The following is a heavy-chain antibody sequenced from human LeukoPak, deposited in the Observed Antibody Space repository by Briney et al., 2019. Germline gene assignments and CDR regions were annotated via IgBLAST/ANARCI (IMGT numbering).Heavy chain of an antibody. J-gene: IGHJ6*02. D-gene: IGHD3-22*01. CDR3: ARGRTYYYDTSGYYPSIYYGMDV. CDR2: INHGEST. Sequence: SETLSLTCAVSGGSFSGYYWYWIRQPPGKELEWIGEINHGESTNYNLSLKSRATLSVDTSKNQFSLKLTSVTAADTAVYYCARGRTYYYDTSGYYPSIYYGMDVWGQGTTVIVSS. CDR1: GGSFSGYY. V-gene: IGHV4-34*01.